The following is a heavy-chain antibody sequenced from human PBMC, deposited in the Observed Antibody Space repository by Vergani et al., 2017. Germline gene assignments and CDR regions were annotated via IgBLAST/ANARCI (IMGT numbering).Heavy chain of an antibody. J-gene: IGHJ1*01. D-gene: IGHD5-18*01. CDR1: GFTFSSYG. CDR3: AKDSNSAEYFQH. CDR2: ISYDGSNK. V-gene: IGHV3-30*18. Sequence: QVQLVESGGGVVQPGRSLRLSCAASGFTFSSYGMHWVRQAPGKGLEWVAIISYDGSNKYYADSVKGRFTISRDNAKNSLYLQMNSLRAEDTALYYCAKDSNSAEYFQHWGQGTLVTVSS.